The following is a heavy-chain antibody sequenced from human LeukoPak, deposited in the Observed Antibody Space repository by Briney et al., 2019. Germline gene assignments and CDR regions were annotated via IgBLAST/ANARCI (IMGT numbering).Heavy chain of an antibody. J-gene: IGHJ6*02. CDR1: GYTFTSYY. Sequence: ASVKVSFTASGYTFTSYYMHWVRQAPGQGLEWMGIINPSGGSTSYAQKFQGRVTMTRDTSTSTVYMELSSLRSEDTAVYYCARDYRSVVTGTTDYYGMDVWGQGTTVTVSS. V-gene: IGHV1-46*01. CDR2: INPSGGST. D-gene: IGHD1-7*01. CDR3: ARDYRSVVTGTTDYYGMDV.